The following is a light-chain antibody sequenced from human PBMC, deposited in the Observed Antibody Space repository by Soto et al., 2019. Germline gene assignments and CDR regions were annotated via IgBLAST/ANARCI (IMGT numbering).Light chain of an antibody. J-gene: IGKJ2*01. Sequence: IVMTQSPATLSVSPGERATLSCGASQSVGSNLAWYQQKPGQAPRLLIYGASTRATGIPARFSGNGSGTEFTLTISSLQSEDFAVYYCQQYKIWPPNTFVQGTKLEI. CDR2: GAS. CDR3: QQYKIWPPNT. V-gene: IGKV3-15*01. CDR1: QSVGSN.